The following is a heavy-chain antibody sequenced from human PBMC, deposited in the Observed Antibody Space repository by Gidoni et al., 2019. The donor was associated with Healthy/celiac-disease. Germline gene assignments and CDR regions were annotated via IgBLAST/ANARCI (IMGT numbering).Heavy chain of an antibody. CDR2: ISYDGSNK. CDR1: GFTFSSYG. V-gene: IGHV3-30*18. D-gene: IGHD2-15*01. J-gene: IGHJ1*01. CDR3: ANHLGYCSGGSCYPGDFQH. Sequence: QVQLVESGGGVVQPGRSLRLSCAASGFTFSSYGMHWVRQAPGKGLEWVAVISYDGSNKYYADSVKGRFTISRDNSKNTLYLQMNSLRAEDTAVYYCANHLGYCSGGSCYPGDFQHWGQGTLVTVSS.